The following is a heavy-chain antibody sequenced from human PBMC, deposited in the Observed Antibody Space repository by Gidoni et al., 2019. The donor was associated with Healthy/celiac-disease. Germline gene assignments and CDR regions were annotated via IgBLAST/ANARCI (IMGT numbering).Heavy chain of an antibody. D-gene: IGHD6-19*01. CDR1: GGSFSGFY. Sequence: QVQLQQWGAGLLQPSETLFLTCAVHGGSFSGFYWSWIRQPPGQGLEWIGEINHNGGAKYNPSLESRVTITVDTSKNQFSLKVTSVTAADTAIYYCATIYDSGWYDYWGQGTLVSVSS. CDR2: INHNGGA. V-gene: IGHV4-34*01. CDR3: ATIYDSGWYDY. J-gene: IGHJ4*02.